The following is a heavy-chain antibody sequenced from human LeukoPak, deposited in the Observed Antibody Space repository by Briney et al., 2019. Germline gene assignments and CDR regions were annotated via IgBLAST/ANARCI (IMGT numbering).Heavy chain of an antibody. D-gene: IGHD4-17*01. V-gene: IGHV3-48*04. CDR1: GFTFSSYW. CDR2: ISSSSSTI. CDR3: ARATYGDYYFDY. J-gene: IGHJ4*02. Sequence: GGSLRLSCAASGFTFSSYWMSWVRQAPEKGLEWVSYISSSSSTIYYADSVKGRFTISRDNAENSLCLQMNSLRAEDTAVYYCARATYGDYYFDYWGQGTLVTVSS.